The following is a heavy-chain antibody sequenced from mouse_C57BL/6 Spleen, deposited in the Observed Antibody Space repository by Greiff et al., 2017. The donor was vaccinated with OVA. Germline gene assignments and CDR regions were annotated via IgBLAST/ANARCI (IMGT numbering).Heavy chain of an antibody. CDR1: GYSITSGHY. J-gene: IGHJ1*03. CDR2: IRSDGRH. CDR3: ARERGDFGV. V-gene: IGHV3-6*01. Sequence: EVHLVESGPGLVKPSQSLSLTCSVPGYSITSGHYWNWIRPFPGNNLDWMGYIRSDGRHNYNPSLNNRISITRDTAKNQMCQKRNTVTTEDTATEDCARERGDFGVWGTGATGTVAS.